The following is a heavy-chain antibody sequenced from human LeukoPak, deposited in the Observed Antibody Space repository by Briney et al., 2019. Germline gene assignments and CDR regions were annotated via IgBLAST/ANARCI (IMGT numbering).Heavy chain of an antibody. Sequence: SETLSLTCAVSGASISGSGYYWGWIRQPPGKGLEWIGSIYSSGSTYYNASLQSRVTISIETSKNQISLRLNSVTDADTAMYYCAKSGGYGLIDYWGQGTLVTVSS. J-gene: IGHJ4*02. V-gene: IGHV4-39*01. CDR2: IYSSGST. CDR1: GASISGSGYY. D-gene: IGHD1-26*01. CDR3: AKSGGYGLIDY.